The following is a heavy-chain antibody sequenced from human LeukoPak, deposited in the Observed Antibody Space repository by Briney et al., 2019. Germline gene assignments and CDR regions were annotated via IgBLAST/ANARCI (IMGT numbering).Heavy chain of an antibody. Sequence: SETLSLTCAVYGGSFSGYYWSWIRQPPGKGLEWIGEINHSGSTNYNPSLKSRVTISVDTSKNQFSLKLSSVTAADTAVYYCARGPYSSSWYWFDPCGQGTLVTVSS. CDR3: ARGPYSSSWYWFDP. D-gene: IGHD6-13*01. V-gene: IGHV4-34*01. CDR1: GGSFSGYY. J-gene: IGHJ5*02. CDR2: INHSGST.